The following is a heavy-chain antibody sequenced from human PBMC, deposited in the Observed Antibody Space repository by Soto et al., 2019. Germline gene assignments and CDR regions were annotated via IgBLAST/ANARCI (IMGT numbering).Heavy chain of an antibody. CDR1: GGSFSGYY. Sequence: TLSLTCAVYGGSFSGYYWSWIRQPPGKGLEWIGEINHSGSTNYNPSLKSRVTISVDTSKNQFSLKLSSVTAADTAVYYCARGRLLYCSSTSCYAGPIDYWGQGTLVTVSS. V-gene: IGHV4-34*01. J-gene: IGHJ4*02. CDR3: ARGRLLYCSSTSCYAGPIDY. CDR2: INHSGST. D-gene: IGHD2-2*01.